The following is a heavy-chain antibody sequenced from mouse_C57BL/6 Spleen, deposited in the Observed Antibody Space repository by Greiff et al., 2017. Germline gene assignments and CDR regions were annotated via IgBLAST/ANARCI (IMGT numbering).Heavy chain of an antibody. CDR2: IDPETGGT. V-gene: IGHV1-15*01. CDR1: GYTFTDYE. CDR3: TRGDTTVVRAMDD. D-gene: IGHD1-1*01. Sequence: VQLQQSGAELVRPGASVTLSCKASGYTFTDYEMHWVKQTPVHGLEWIGAIDPETGGTAYNQKFKGKAILTADKSSSTAYMERRSLTSEDSAVYDCTRGDTTVVRAMDDWGQGTSVTVSS. J-gene: IGHJ4*01.